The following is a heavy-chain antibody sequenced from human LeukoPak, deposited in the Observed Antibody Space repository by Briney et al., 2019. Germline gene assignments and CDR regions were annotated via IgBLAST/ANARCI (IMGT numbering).Heavy chain of an antibody. CDR3: AACSGGSCYRNDAFDI. CDR1: GGSISSYY. CDR2: IYYSGST. D-gene: IGHD2-15*01. J-gene: IGHJ3*02. V-gene: IGHV4-59*01. Sequence: PSGTLSLTCTVSGGSISSYYWSWIRQPPGKGLEWIGYIYYSGSTNYNPSLKSRVTISVDTSKNQFSLKLSSVTAADTAVYYCAACSGGSCYRNDAFDIWGQGTMATVSS.